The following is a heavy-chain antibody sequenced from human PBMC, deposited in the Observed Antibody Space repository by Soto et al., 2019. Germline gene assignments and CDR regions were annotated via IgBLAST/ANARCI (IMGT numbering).Heavy chain of an antibody. V-gene: IGHV1-46*01. CDR3: ARSDTAMVLVGDY. Sequence: ASVEVCCKASGYTFTSYYMHWVRQAPGQGLEWMGIINPSGGSTSYAQKFQGRVTMTRDTSTSTVYMELSSLRSEDTAVYYCARSDTAMVLVGDYWGQGTLLTVSS. J-gene: IGHJ4*02. CDR2: INPSGGST. D-gene: IGHD5-18*01. CDR1: GYTFTSYY.